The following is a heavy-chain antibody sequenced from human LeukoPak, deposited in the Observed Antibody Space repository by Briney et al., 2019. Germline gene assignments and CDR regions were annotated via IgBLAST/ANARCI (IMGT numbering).Heavy chain of an antibody. D-gene: IGHD1-26*01. CDR3: ARHQQGVGAIIDY. J-gene: IGHJ4*02. CDR2: IYYSGST. Sequence: SETPSLTCTVSGGSISSSSYYWGWIRQPPGKGLGWIGSIYYSGSTYYNPSLKSRVTISVDTSKNQFSLKLSSVTAADTAVYYCARHQQGVGAIIDYWGQGTLVTVSS. V-gene: IGHV4-39*01. CDR1: GGSISSSSYY.